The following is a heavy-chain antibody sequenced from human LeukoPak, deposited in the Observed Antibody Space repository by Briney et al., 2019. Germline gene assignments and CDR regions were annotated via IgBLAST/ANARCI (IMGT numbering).Heavy chain of an antibody. V-gene: IGHV4-59*01. CDR1: GGSISSYY. Sequence: SETLSLTCTVSGGSISSYYWSWIRQPPGKGLEWIGYIYYSGSTNYNPSLKSRVTVSVDTSKNQFSLKLSSVTAADTAVYYCARVDTASFDPWGQGTLVTVSS. D-gene: IGHD5-18*01. CDR3: ARVDTASFDP. CDR2: IYYSGST. J-gene: IGHJ5*02.